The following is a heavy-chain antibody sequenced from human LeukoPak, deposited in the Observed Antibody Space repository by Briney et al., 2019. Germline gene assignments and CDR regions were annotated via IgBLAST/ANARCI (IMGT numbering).Heavy chain of an antibody. CDR2: TYFGSKWYH. J-gene: IGHJ4*02. Sequence: SQTISLTCAISGASVSRNNIAWNRIRQSPSRGLEWLGRTYFGSKWYHEYAISVKGRITINPATSKNQFSLQLNSVIPEDTAIYYCARGLGWPYFDSWGQGTLVTVSS. CDR3: ARGLGWPYFDS. V-gene: IGHV6-1*01. D-gene: IGHD5-24*01. CDR1: GASVSRNNIA.